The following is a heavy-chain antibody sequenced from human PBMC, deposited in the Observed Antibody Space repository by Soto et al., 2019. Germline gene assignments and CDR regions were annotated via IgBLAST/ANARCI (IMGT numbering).Heavy chain of an antibody. CDR2: ISGGGANT. J-gene: IGHJ4*02. CDR1: RFTFSTFA. D-gene: IGHD3-3*01. Sequence: EVQLLESGGGLVQPGGSLRLSCAASRFTFSTFAMSWVRQAPGKGLEWVAAISGGGANTYYADSVKGRFTISRDNSKNTLYLQMDCLRAEDTAIYFCAKDSYSDFWSGHYYYFDFWGQGTLVTVSS. CDR3: AKDSYSDFWSGHYYYFDF. V-gene: IGHV3-23*01.